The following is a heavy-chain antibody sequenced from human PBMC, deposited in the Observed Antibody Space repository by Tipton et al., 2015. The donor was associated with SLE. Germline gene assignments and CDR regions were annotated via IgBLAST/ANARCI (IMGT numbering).Heavy chain of an antibody. D-gene: IGHD6-19*01. CDR2: IKQDGSEK. V-gene: IGHV3-7*01. CDR1: GFTFNRYW. Sequence: GSLRLSCAASGFTFNRYWMSWVRQSPGKGPEWVANIKQDGSEKHYVDSVKGRFTISRDNTNNSLYLQMDSLRAEDTAVYYCARDSPQQWLHWGAFDIWGQGTMVTVSS. J-gene: IGHJ3*02. CDR3: ARDSPQQWLHWGAFDI.